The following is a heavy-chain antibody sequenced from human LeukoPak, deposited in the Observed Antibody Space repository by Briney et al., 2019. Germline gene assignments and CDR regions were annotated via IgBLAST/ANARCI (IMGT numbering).Heavy chain of an antibody. CDR2: ITPIVGTA. Sequence: SVKVSCKASGGTVSSYAISWVRQAPGQGLEWMGGITPIVGTAKYAQKFQGRVTITADESTSTAYMELRSLRSEDTAVYYCARATVTTFNWFDPWGQGTVVTVSS. D-gene: IGHD4-17*01. J-gene: IGHJ5*02. V-gene: IGHV1-69*13. CDR3: ARATVTTFNWFDP. CDR1: GGTVSSYA.